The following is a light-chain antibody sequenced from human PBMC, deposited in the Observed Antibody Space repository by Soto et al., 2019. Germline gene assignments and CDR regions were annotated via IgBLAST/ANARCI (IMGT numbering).Light chain of an antibody. V-gene: IGLV3-25*03. J-gene: IGLJ1*01. CDR3: QSADSTGSYYV. CDR2: KDS. Sequence: SYELTQPTSVSVSPGQTARITCSGDALPKQYAYWYQQKPGQAPVMVIYKDSERPSGIPERFSGSSSGTTVTLTISGVQAEDEADYYCQSADSTGSYYVFGTGTKLTVL. CDR1: ALPKQY.